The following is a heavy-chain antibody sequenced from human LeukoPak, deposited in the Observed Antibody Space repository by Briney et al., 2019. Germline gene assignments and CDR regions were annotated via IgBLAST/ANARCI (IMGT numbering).Heavy chain of an antibody. V-gene: IGHV3-7*01. D-gene: IGHD3-10*01. CDR3: ARFISLGA. CDR2: IKQDGSEE. CDR1: GFIFSSSW. Sequence: GGSLRLSCAASGFIFSSSWMSWVRQAPGKGLEWVANIKQDGSEENYVDSVKGRFTISRDNAKKSLYLQMNSLRVEDTAVYYCARFISLGAWGQGTLVTVSS. J-gene: IGHJ5*02.